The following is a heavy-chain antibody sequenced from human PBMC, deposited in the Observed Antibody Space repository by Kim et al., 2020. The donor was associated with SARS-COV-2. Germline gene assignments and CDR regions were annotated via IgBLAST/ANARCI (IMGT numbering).Heavy chain of an antibody. J-gene: IGHJ3*02. CDR1: GGSISSSGYY. CDR3: ARDRRGTHGALAFDI. CDR2: IYYSGST. Sequence: SETLSLTCTVSGGSISSSGYYWVWIRQPPGKGLEWIGSIYYSGSTYNNPSLRSRVTISVDTSKNQFSLKLDSVTAADTAVYYCARDRRGTHGALAFDIWGQGTMVTVSS. V-gene: IGHV4-39*07. D-gene: IGHD1-1*01.